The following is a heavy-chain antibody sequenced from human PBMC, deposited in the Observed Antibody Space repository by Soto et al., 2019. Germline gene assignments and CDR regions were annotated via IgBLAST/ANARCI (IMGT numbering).Heavy chain of an antibody. D-gene: IGHD6-19*01. J-gene: IGHJ4*02. V-gene: IGHV3-21*01. CDR1: GFTFSSYS. CDR3: ARLSAVAGTRDY. Sequence: EVQLVESGGGLVKPGGSLRLSCAASGFTFSSYSMNWVRQAPGKGLEWVSSISSSSSYIYYADSVKGRFTISRDNAKNSLYLQMNSLRAEDTAVYYCARLSAVAGTRDYWGQGTLVTVYS. CDR2: ISSSSSYI.